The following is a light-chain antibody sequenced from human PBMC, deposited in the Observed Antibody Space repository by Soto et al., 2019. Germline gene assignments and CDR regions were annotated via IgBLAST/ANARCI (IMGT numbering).Light chain of an antibody. Sequence: DIQMTQSPSYLSASVGDRVTITCRASQSISSYLNWYQQKPGKAPKLLIYAASSLQSGVPSRFSGSGSGTDFTLTISSLQPEDFATYYCQQSYSTLPWTFGQGTKVEIK. V-gene: IGKV1-39*01. CDR2: AAS. J-gene: IGKJ1*01. CDR3: QQSYSTLPWT. CDR1: QSISSY.